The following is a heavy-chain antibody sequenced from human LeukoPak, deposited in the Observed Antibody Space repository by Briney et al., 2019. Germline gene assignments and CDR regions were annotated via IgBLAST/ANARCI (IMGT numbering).Heavy chain of an antibody. CDR1: GFTFSSYA. J-gene: IGHJ6*02. CDR2: ISGSGGST. CDR3: ASLIAAAGRGGYYYGMDV. D-gene: IGHD6-13*01. Sequence: GGSLRLSCAASGFTFSSYAMSWVRQAPGKGLEWVSDISGSGGSTYYADSVKGRFTISRDNSKNTLYLQMNSLRAEDTAVYYCASLIAAAGRGGYYYGMDVWGQGTTVTVSS. V-gene: IGHV3-23*01.